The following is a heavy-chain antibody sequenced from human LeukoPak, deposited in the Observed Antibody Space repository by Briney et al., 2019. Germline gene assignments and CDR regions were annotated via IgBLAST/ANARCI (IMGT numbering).Heavy chain of an antibody. CDR3: AKAYSSSWYKTYYFDY. J-gene: IGHJ4*02. Sequence: GGSLRLPCAASGITFSSYAMIWVRQAPGKGLEWVAVISYDGSNKYYADSVKGRFTISRDNSKNTLYLQMNSLRAEDTAVYYCAKAYSSSWYKTYYFDYWGQGTLVTVSS. V-gene: IGHV3-30*18. D-gene: IGHD6-13*01. CDR2: ISYDGSNK. CDR1: GITFSSYA.